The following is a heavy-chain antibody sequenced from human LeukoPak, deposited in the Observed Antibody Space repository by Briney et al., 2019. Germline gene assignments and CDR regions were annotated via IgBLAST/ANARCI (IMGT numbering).Heavy chain of an antibody. CDR1: GSSISSYY. CDR3: ARHYDTSGYYIYMDV. J-gene: IGHJ6*03. CDR2: NHYSEST. D-gene: IGHD3-22*01. V-gene: IGHV4-59*01. Sequence: KPSETLSLTCTVSGSSISSYYLSWIRQPPGKGLEWIGYNHYSESTNYNPSLKSRVTISIDTFKNQFSLILTSVTAADTAVYYCARHYDTSGYYIYMDVWGKGTTVTVSS.